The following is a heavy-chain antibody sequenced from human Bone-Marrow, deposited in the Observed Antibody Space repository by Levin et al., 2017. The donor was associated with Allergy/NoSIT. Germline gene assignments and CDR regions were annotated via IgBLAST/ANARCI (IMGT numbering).Heavy chain of an antibody. CDR3: AKGGPWLVAPHDY. D-gene: IGHD6-19*01. CDR1: GFTFRDYS. CDR2: ISSDGSET. V-gene: IGHV3-30*18. J-gene: IGHJ4*02. Sequence: HSGGSLRLSCVGSGFTFRDYSMHWVRQSPGKGLEWVALISSDGSETYYGDFVRGRFTISRDDSRATVSLQMKSLTPEDTAVYYCAKGGPWLVAPHDYWGQGTAVTVAS.